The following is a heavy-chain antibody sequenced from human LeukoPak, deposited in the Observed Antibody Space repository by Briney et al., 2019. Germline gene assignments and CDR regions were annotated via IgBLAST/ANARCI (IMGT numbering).Heavy chain of an antibody. D-gene: IGHD6-19*01. CDR3: ARDYNGYSSGTFFDY. Sequence: PGGSLRLSCAASGFTFSSYWMHWVRQDPGKGLVWVSRINSDGSSTSYADSVKGRFTISRDNAKNTLYLQMNSLRAEDTAVYYCARDYNGYSSGTFFDYWGQGTLVTVSS. CDR2: INSDGSST. V-gene: IGHV3-74*01. CDR1: GFTFSSYW. J-gene: IGHJ4*02.